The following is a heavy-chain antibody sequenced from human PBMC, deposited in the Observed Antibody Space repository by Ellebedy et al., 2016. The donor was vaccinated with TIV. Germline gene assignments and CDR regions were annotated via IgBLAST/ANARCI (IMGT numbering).Heavy chain of an antibody. J-gene: IGHJ5*02. CDR1: GGTFSSYA. CDR3: ARDRYVLSDILTGYHLGNWFDP. V-gene: IGHV1-69*13. CDR2: IIPIFGAA. Sequence: SVKVSCXASGGTFSSYAISWVRQAPGQGLEWMGGIIPIFGAANYAQKFQGRVTITADESTSTAYMELSSLRSEDTAVYYCARDRYVLSDILTGYHLGNWFDPWGQGTLVTVPS. D-gene: IGHD3-9*01.